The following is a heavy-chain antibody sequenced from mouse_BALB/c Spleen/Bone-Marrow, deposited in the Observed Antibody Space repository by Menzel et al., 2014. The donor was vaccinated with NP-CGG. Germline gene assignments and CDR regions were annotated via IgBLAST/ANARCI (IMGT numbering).Heavy chain of an antibody. D-gene: IGHD3-1*01. CDR1: GDSITSGY. CDR3: ARSGSSGYHYYAMDY. Sequence: EVQLQQSGPSPVKPSQTLSLTCSVTGDSITSGYWNWIRKFPGNKLEYMGYISYSGSTYYNPSLKSRISITRDTSKNLYYLQLNSVTTKDTATYYCARSGSSGYHYYAMDYWGQGTSVTVSS. J-gene: IGHJ4*01. V-gene: IGHV3-8*02. CDR2: ISYSGST.